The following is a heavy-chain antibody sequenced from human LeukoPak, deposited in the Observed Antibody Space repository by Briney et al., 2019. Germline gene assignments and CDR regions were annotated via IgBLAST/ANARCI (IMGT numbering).Heavy chain of an antibody. CDR3: ARETPVAGTDY. CDR1: GGSISSYY. D-gene: IGHD6-19*01. V-gene: IGHV4-59*01. Sequence: SEILALTGTVSGGSISSYYWSWLRQPPGKGLEWIGYIYYSGSTNYNPSLKSRVTISVDTSKNQFSLKLSSVTAADTAVYYCARETPVAGTDYWGQGTLVTVSS. J-gene: IGHJ4*02. CDR2: IYYSGST.